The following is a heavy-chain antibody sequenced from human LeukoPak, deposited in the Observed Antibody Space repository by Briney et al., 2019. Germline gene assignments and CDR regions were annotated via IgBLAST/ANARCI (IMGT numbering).Heavy chain of an antibody. V-gene: IGHV3-23*01. J-gene: IGHJ6*02. Sequence: GGSLRLSCAASGFTFSSYAMSCVRQAPGKGLEWVSAISGSGGDIYYADSVKGRFTISIDNSKNTLYLQMNSLRAEDTAVYYCAKTLGDYVGYYYYGLDVWGQGTTVTVSS. D-gene: IGHD4-17*01. CDR2: ISGSGGDI. CDR1: GFTFSSYA. CDR3: AKTLGDYVGYYYYGLDV.